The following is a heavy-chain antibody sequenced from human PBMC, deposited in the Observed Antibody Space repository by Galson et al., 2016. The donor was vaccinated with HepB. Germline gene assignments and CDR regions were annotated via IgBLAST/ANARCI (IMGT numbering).Heavy chain of an antibody. Sequence: SLRLSCAASGFTFNFYAMYWVRQAPGKGLEWVAVISYDGSEKYYADSVKGRFTISRDNSKNTVYLQMNSLRPDGTAVYYCARVVRPHNLNYGGLDYWGQGTLVTVSS. CDR2: ISYDGSEK. CDR1: GFTFNFYA. D-gene: IGHD1-7*01. CDR3: ARVVRPHNLNYGGLDY. V-gene: IGHV3-30-3*01. J-gene: IGHJ4*02.